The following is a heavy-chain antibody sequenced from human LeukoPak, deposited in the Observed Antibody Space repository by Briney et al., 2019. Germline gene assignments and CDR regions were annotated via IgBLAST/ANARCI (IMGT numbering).Heavy chain of an antibody. D-gene: IGHD6-19*01. CDR2: FYYGGST. CDR3: ARLSLWGSSAWN. CDR1: GDSISTSSDY. V-gene: IGHV4-39*01. J-gene: IGHJ4*02. Sequence: SETLSLTGTVSGDSISTSSDYWGWIRQPPGKGLEWIGYFYYGGSTYYTPSLKSRVTISVDTSNNQFSLRLYSVTAADTAVYYCARLSLWGSSAWNWGQGTLVTVSS.